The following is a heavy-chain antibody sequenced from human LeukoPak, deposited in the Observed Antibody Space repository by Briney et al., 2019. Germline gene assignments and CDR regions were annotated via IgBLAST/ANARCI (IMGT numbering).Heavy chain of an antibody. CDR2: IIPILGIA. V-gene: IGHV1-69*04. CDR3: ALWVDGCNYFDY. Sequence: SVKVSCKASGGTFSSYAISWVRQAPGQGLEWMGRIIPILGIANYAQKFQGRVTITADKSTSTAYMELSSLRSEDTAVYYCALWVDGCNYFDYWGQGTLVTVSS. D-gene: IGHD5-24*01. CDR1: GGTFSSYA. J-gene: IGHJ4*02.